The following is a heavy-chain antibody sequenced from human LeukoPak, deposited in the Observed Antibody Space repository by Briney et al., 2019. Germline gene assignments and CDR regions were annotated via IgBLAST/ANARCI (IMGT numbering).Heavy chain of an antibody. CDR2: IDQGGSVR. V-gene: IGHV3-7*01. J-gene: IGHJ4*02. D-gene: IGHD6-13*01. CDR1: GFSFSTCR. Sequence: GGSLRLSSAASGFSFSTCRMSCVCQTPEKRLEFVANIDQGGSVRNYMDSLKGRCTISRDNAKKSLYLEINSLRADDTAVYYCARDPESSSFDLWGRGALVTVSS. CDR3: ARDPESSSFDL.